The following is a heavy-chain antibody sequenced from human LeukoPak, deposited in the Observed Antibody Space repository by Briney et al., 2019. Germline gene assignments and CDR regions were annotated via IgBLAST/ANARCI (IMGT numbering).Heavy chain of an antibody. V-gene: IGHV1-69*13. CDR3: ARGDSSGYYRGIFDY. Sequence: SVKVSCKASGGTFSSYAISWVRQAPGQGLEWMGGIIPISGTANYAQKFQGRVTITADESTSTAYMELSSLRSEDTAVYYCARGDSSGYYRGIFDYWGQGTLVTVSS. D-gene: IGHD3-22*01. CDR2: IIPISGTA. J-gene: IGHJ4*02. CDR1: GGTFSSYA.